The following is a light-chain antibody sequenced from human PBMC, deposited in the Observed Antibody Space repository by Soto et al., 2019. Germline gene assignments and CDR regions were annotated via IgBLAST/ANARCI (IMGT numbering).Light chain of an antibody. Sequence: EIVMTQSPATLSVSPGERATLSCTASQSVSSKLAWYQQKPGKAPRLLIYGASTRASGIPARFSGSGSGTEFTLTISSLQSEDFAVYYCQQYNNWPPLTFGPGTKVDNK. J-gene: IGKJ3*01. CDR2: GAS. V-gene: IGKV3-15*01. CDR1: QSVSSK. CDR3: QQYNNWPPLT.